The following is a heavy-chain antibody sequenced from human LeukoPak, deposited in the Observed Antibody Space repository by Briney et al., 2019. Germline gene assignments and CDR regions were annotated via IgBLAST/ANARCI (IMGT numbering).Heavy chain of an antibody. V-gene: IGHV4-4*02. D-gene: IGHD4-17*01. CDR2: IYHSGST. CDR1: GGSISSRNW. J-gene: IGHJ4*02. CDR3: ARASHDYGDYSHFDY. Sequence: PSETPSLTCAVSGGSISSRNWWSWVRQPPGKGLEWIGEIYHSGSTNYKPSLKTRVTISVDKSKNQFSLKLSSVTAADTAVYYCARASHDYGDYSHFDYWGQGTLVTVSS.